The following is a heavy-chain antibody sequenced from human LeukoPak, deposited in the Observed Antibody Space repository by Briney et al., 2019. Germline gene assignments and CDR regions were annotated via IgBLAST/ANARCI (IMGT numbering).Heavy chain of an antibody. V-gene: IGHV3-66*01. CDR3: ARDVVGSGSSFDY. Sequence: PGGSLRLSCAASGFTVSSNYMSWVRQAPGKGLEWVSVIYSGGSTYYADSVKGRFTISRDNSKNTLYLQMNSLRAEDTAVYYCARDVVGSGSSFDYWGQGTLVTVSS. D-gene: IGHD3-10*01. J-gene: IGHJ4*02. CDR1: GFTVSSNY. CDR2: IYSGGST.